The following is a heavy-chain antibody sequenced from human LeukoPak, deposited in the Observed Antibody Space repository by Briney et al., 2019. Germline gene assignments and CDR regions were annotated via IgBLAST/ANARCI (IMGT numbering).Heavy chain of an antibody. J-gene: IGHJ3*02. CDR3: AALQGGELLWFGELLRGAFDI. Sequence: GGSLRLSCAASGFTFSSYAMSWVRQAPGKGLEWVSAISGSGGSTYYADSVKGRFTISRDSSKNTLYLQMNSLRAEDTAVYYCAALQGGELLWFGELLRGAFDIWGQGTMVTVSS. D-gene: IGHD3-10*01. CDR2: ISGSGGST. CDR1: GFTFSSYA. V-gene: IGHV3-23*01.